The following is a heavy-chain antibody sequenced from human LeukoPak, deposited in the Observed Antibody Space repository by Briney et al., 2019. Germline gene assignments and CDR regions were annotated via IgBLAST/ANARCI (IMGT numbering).Heavy chain of an antibody. CDR3: AHSLGYCSGGSCPNWFYP. D-gene: IGHD2-15*01. CDR1: GFSFSTSGVG. Sequence: SGPTLVKPTQTLTLTCTYSGFSFSTSGVGVGWIRQPPGKALEWLALIYWDDDKRYSPSLKSRLTITKDTSKNQVVLTMTNMDPVDTATYYCAHSLGYCSGGSCPNWFYPWGQGTLVTVSS. CDR2: IYWDDDK. V-gene: IGHV2-5*02. J-gene: IGHJ5*02.